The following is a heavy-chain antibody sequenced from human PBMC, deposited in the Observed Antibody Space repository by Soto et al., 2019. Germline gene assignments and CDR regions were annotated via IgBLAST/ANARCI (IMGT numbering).Heavy chain of an antibody. J-gene: IGHJ4*02. CDR3: ARGNVRGGCLDY. Sequence: QVQLVQSGAEERKPGASVKVSCKASGYTFSTYAMHWVRRAPGQSLEWMGWFNGGNGNIKYSQKFESRVTITTNTAASTAYMELNMLRSEDTAVYYSARGNVRGGCLDYWGQGTLVSLSS. V-gene: IGHV1-3*05. CDR1: GYTFSTYA. D-gene: IGHD3-10*01. CDR2: FNGGNGNI.